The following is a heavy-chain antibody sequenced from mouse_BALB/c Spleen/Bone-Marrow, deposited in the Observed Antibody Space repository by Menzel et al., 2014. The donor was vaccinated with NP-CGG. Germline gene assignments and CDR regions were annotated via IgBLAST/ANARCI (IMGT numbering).Heavy chain of an antibody. Sequence: EVQGVESGGGLVKPGGSLKPSCAASGFTFSDYYMYWVRQTPEKRLEWVATISDGGSYTYYPDSVKGRFTISRDNAKNNLYLQMSSLKSEDTAMYYCARVVTTATLYWYFDVWGARTTVTVSS. J-gene: IGHJ1*01. CDR2: ISDGGSYT. CDR3: ARVVTTATLYWYFDV. V-gene: IGHV5-4*02. CDR1: GFTFSDYY. D-gene: IGHD1-2*01.